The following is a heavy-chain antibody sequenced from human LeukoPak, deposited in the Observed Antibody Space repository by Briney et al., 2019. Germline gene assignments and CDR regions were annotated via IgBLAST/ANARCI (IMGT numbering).Heavy chain of an antibody. V-gene: IGHV4-34*01. CDR1: GGSFSGYY. CDR3: ARVGYSYGRDAFDI. D-gene: IGHD5-18*01. J-gene: IGHJ3*02. CDR2: INHSGST. Sequence: PSETLSLTCAVYGGSFSGYYWSWTRQPPGKGLEWIGEINHSGSTNYNPSLKSRVTISVDTSKNQFSLKLSSVTAADTAVYYCARVGYSYGRDAFDIWGQGTMVTVSS.